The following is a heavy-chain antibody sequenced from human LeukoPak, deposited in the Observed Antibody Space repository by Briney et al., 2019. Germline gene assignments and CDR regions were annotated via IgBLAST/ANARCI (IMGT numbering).Heavy chain of an antibody. D-gene: IGHD6-13*01. J-gene: IGHJ4*02. CDR1: GFTFGIYW. Sequence: GGSLRLSCAAFGFTFGIYWMSWVRQAPGQGLEWVANINQGGTEEYYVDSVKGRFTISRDNANNSLYLQMNNLRAGDTAVYYCARAGGAGTVDFWGQGTLIMVSS. CDR3: ARAGGAGTVDF. V-gene: IGHV3-7*01. CDR2: INQGGTEE.